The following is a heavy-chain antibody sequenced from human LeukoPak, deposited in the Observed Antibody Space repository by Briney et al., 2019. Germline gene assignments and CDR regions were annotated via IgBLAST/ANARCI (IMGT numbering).Heavy chain of an antibody. Sequence: PGGSLRLSCAASGFTFSSYSMNWVRQAPGKGLEWVSGIRRSGAGTYYADSVKGRFTISRDISKNTLFLQMNSLRADDTAVYFCAKDLLRVDSPIDSWGQGTPVTVSS. J-gene: IGHJ4*02. CDR2: IRRSGAGT. D-gene: IGHD3-3*01. CDR1: GFTFSSYS. CDR3: AKDLLRVDSPIDS. V-gene: IGHV3-23*01.